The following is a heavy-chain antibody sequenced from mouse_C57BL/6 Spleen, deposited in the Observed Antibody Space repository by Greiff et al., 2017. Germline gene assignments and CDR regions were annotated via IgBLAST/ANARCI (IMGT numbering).Heavy chain of an antibody. J-gene: IGHJ3*01. CDR2: IDPSDSYT. Sequence: QVHVKQPGAELVMPGASVKLSCKASGYTFTSYWMHWVKQRPGQGLEWIGEIDPSDSYTNYNQKFKGKSTLTVDKSSSTAYMQLSSLTSEDSAVYYCARRIYDYDLAYWGQGTLVTVSA. D-gene: IGHD2-4*01. CDR3: ARRIYDYDLAY. CDR1: GYTFTSYW. V-gene: IGHV1-69*01.